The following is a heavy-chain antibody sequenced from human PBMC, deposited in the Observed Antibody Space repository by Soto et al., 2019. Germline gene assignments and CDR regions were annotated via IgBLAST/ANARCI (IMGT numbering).Heavy chain of an antibody. Sequence: EVQLVESGGGLVQPGGSLRLSCAASGFTFSNYWMNWVRQAPGKGLEWVGNIKEDGSKQGYVDSVRDRFTITRDNAKNSRYLQINSLRAEYPDVYYCARGTRHPGLDHWGQGTLVTVSS. CDR3: ARGTRHPGLDH. D-gene: IGHD1-7*01. V-gene: IGHV3-7*03. CDR2: IKEDGSKQ. J-gene: IGHJ4*02. CDR1: GFTFSNYW.